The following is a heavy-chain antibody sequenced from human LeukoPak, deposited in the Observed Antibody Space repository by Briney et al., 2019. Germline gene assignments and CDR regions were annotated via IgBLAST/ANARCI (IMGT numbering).Heavy chain of an antibody. CDR3: APSYDSSGYYPFQH. D-gene: IGHD3-22*01. V-gene: IGHV3-43D*04. Sequence: AGGSLRLSCAASGFTFDDYAMHWVRQAPGKGLEWVSLISWDGGSTYYADSVKGRFTISRDNSKNSLYLQMNSLRAEDTALYYCAPSYDSSGYYPFQHWGQGTLVTVSS. CDR2: ISWDGGST. CDR1: GFTFDDYA. J-gene: IGHJ1*01.